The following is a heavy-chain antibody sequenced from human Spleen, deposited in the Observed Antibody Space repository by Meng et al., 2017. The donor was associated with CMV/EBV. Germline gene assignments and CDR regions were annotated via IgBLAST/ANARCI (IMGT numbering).Heavy chain of an antibody. V-gene: IGHV4-34*01. CDR3: ARGRYCSSTNCYRGGYYYYGMDV. J-gene: IGHJ6*02. CDR2: INHSGST. D-gene: IGHD2-2*02. Sequence: SETLSLTCAVYGGSFSGYYWSWIRQPPGKGLEWIGEINHSGSTNYNPSLKSRVTISVDTSKNQFSLKLSSVTAADTAVYYCARGRYCSSTNCYRGGYYYYGMDVWGQGTTVTVSS. CDR1: GGSFSGYY.